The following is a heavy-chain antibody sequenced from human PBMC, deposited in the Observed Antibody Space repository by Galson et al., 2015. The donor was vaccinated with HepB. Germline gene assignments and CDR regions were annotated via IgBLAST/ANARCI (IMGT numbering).Heavy chain of an antibody. J-gene: IGHJ4*02. CDR1: GFSLSTSGVG. Sequence: PALVKPTQTLTLTCTFSGFSLSTSGVGVGWIRQPPGKALEWLAPIYWNDDKRYSPSLKSRLTITKDTSKNQVVLTMTNMDPVDTATYYCAHRPRREIEGPGYYDFWSGSGVRAYYFDYWGQGTLVTVSS. CDR3: AHRPRREIEGPGYYDFWSGSGVRAYYFDY. CDR2: IYWNDDK. D-gene: IGHD3-3*01. V-gene: IGHV2-5*01.